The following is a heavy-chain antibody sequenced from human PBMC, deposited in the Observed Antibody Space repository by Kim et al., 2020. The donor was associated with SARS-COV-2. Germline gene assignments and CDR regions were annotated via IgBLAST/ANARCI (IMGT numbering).Heavy chain of an antibody. Sequence: GGSLRLSCVASGFTFSTYAMHWVRQAPGKGLEWVASISYDGSSKYYTDSAKGRFTISRDNSQNTLYLQMNNVRAEDTAVYYCAKDQVGDRGVGGSWGQGTLVTVST. V-gene: IGHV3-30*18. J-gene: IGHJ5*02. CDR3: AKDQVGDRGVGGS. D-gene: IGHD3-10*01. CDR1: GFTFSTYA. CDR2: ISYDGSSK.